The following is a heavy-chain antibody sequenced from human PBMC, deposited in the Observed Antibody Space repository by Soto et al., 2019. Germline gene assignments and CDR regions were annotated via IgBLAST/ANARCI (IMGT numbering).Heavy chain of an antibody. D-gene: IGHD4-4*01. Sequence: QVQLVQSGAEVKKPGASVKVSCKASGYTFTSYYMHWVRQAPGQGLEWMGIINPSGGSTSYAQKFQGRVTMTRDTSTSTVYMELSSLRSEDTAVYFCARLTTVNGMDVWGQGTTVTVSS. CDR3: ARLTTVNGMDV. J-gene: IGHJ6*02. CDR2: INPSGGST. V-gene: IGHV1-46*01. CDR1: GYTFTSYY.